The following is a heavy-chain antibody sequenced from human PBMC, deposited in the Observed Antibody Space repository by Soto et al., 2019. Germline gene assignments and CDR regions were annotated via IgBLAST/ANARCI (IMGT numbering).Heavy chain of an antibody. J-gene: IGHJ6*02. CDR1: GFTFSEYS. CDR2: ISSDGDIT. V-gene: IGHV3-64*04. CDR3: ARDSGMIWGSYGVDV. Sequence: GGSLRLSCSASGFTFSEYSMHWVRQAPGKGLQYVSTISSDGDITYYADSVKGRFTISRDNSKNTLYLQMNSLRPEDTAVYYCARDSGMIWGSYGVDVWGQGTTVTVSS. D-gene: IGHD3-16*01.